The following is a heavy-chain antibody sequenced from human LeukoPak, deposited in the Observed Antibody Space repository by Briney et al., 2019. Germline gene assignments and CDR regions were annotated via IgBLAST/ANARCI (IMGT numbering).Heavy chain of an antibody. D-gene: IGHD3-22*01. CDR3: ARGKYYYDSSGFRLDY. CDR2: ISSSGSTI. Sequence: PGGSLRLSCAASGFTFSSYEMNWVRQAPGKGLEWVSYISSSGSTIYYADSVKGRFTISRDNAKNSLYLQMNSLRAEDTAVYYCARGKYYYDSSGFRLDYWGQGTLVTVSS. V-gene: IGHV3-48*03. CDR1: GFTFSSYE. J-gene: IGHJ4*02.